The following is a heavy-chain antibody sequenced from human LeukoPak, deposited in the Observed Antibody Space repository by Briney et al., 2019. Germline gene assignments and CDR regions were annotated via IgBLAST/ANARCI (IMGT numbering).Heavy chain of an antibody. V-gene: IGHV5-51*01. CDR3: ARRGGNFYNWFDP. J-gene: IGHJ5*02. D-gene: IGHD4-23*01. CDR1: GYSFTSYW. CDR2: IYPGDSDT. Sequence: GESLQISCKGSGYSFTSYWIGWVRRMPGRGLEWMGIIYPGDSDTRYSPSFQGQVTISADKSISTAYLQWSSLKASDTAMYYCARRGGNFYNWFDPWGQGTLVTVSS.